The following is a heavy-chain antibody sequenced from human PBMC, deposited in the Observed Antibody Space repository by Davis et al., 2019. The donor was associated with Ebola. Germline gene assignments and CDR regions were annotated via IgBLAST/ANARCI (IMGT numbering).Heavy chain of an antibody. Sequence: PGGSLRLSCSASGFIFSTYVMSWVRQAPGKGLEWVSTISKSGRDTNYADSVKGRFTISRDNSKNTLHLQMNSLRVEDTAIYYCAKDTSNVWFDVWGQGTLVTVSS. CDR3: AKDTSNVWFDV. J-gene: IGHJ4*02. CDR1: GFIFSTYV. V-gene: IGHV3-23*01. D-gene: IGHD6-19*01. CDR2: ISKSGRDT.